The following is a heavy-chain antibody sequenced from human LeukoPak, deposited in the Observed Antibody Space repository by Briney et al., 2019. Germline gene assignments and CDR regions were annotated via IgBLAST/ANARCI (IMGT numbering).Heavy chain of an antibody. Sequence: GGSLRLSCAASGFTFSSYAINWVRQAPGKGLEWVSSISASGDGSYYALSVKGRFTISRDNSKNTLFLQMNSLRAEDTAVYYCARDVLGPSDSWGQGTLVTVSS. CDR2: ISASGDGS. CDR3: ARDVLGPSDS. V-gene: IGHV3-23*01. J-gene: IGHJ4*02. CDR1: GFTFSSYA. D-gene: IGHD3-9*01.